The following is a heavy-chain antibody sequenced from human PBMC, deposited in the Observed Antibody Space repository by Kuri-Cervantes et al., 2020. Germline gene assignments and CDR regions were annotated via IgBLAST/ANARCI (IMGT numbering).Heavy chain of an antibody. Sequence: GESLKISCAASGFTFSSYWMHWVRQAPGKGLVWVSRISSDGSSTRYADSVKGRFTISRDNSKNTLYLQMNSLRAEDTAVYYCAKDQYYYGSGKDGMDVWGQGTTVTVSS. CDR1: GFTFSSYW. CDR3: AKDQYYYGSGKDGMDV. CDR2: ISSDGSST. J-gene: IGHJ6*02. D-gene: IGHD3-10*01. V-gene: IGHV3-74*01.